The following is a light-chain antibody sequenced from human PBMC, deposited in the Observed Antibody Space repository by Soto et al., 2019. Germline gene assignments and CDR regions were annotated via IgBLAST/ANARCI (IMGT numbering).Light chain of an antibody. J-gene: IGKJ2*01. V-gene: IGKV3-20*01. CDR2: GAS. CDR3: QQYGTSPPLYT. Sequence: EIVLTQSPGTLSLSPGERATLSCRASQSVSNNYLAWYQQKPGQAPRLLIYGASNRATGIPDRFSGSGSGTDFTLTISRLEPKDFALYYCQQYGTSPPLYTFGQGTRLEIK. CDR1: QSVSNNY.